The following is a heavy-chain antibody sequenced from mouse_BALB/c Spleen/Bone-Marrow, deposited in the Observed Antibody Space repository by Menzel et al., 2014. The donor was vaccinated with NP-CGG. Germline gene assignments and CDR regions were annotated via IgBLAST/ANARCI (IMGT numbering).Heavy chain of an antibody. CDR2: INPNIGGT. CDR1: GYTFTECT. J-gene: IGHJ3*01. CDR3: ARGRFAY. V-gene: IGHV1-18*01. Sequence: EVQLQQSGPELVKPGASVKISCKPSGYTFTECTIHWVKQSHGKSLEWIGNINPNIGGTTYNQKFKGKATLTVDMSSSTAYMDLRSLTSEDSAVYYCARGRFAYWGQGTLVTVSA.